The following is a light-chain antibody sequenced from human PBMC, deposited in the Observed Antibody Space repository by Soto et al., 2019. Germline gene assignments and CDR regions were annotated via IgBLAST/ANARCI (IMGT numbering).Light chain of an antibody. V-gene: IGLV2-23*03. J-gene: IGLJ2*01. CDR2: EGS. CDR1: SSDAGSYNL. CDR3: CSYAGSSTFVV. Sequence: QSALTQPASVSGSPGQSITISCTGTSSDAGSYNLVSWYQQHPGKAPKLMIYEGSKRPSWVSNRFSGSKSGNTASLTISGLQAEDEADYYCCSYAGSSTFVVFGGGTKLTVL.